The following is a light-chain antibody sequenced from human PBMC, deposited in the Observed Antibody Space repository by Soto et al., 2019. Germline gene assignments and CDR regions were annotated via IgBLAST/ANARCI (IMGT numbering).Light chain of an antibody. CDR2: AAS. CDR1: QGISND. J-gene: IGKJ1*01. CDR3: LQHHSYPCT. Sequence: DIRMTQSPSSLSASIGDRVTITCRASQGISNDLGWYQQKPGLTPKRLISAASTLQSGVPSRFRGSGSGTEFSLTISRLQTEDFATYYCLQHHSYPCTFGQGTKVPIQ. V-gene: IGKV1-17*01.